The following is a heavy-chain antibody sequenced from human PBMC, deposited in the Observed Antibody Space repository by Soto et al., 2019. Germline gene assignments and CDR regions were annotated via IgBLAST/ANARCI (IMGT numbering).Heavy chain of an antibody. Sequence: GGSLRLSCAASGFTFSSYAMSWFRQAPGKGLEWVSAISGSGGSTYYADSVKGRFTISRDNSKNTLYLQMNSLRAEDTAVYYCAKDGGSRRGVVVIYYFDYWGQGTLVTVSS. J-gene: IGHJ4*02. CDR2: ISGSGGST. CDR3: AKDGGSRRGVVVIYYFDY. D-gene: IGHD2-21*01. CDR1: GFTFSSYA. V-gene: IGHV3-23*01.